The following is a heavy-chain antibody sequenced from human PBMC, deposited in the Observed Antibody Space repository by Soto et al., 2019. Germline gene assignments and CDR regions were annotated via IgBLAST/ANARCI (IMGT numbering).Heavy chain of an antibody. CDR3: VSHTVPTRWFDP. CDR1: GLTFNSYA. CDR2: IDSGGRST. Sequence: PGGSLRLSCAASGLTFNSYAMSWVRQAPGKGLEWVSAIDSGGRSTYYADSVNGRFTISRDNSKNTLYLQMDSLRADDTAVYYCVSHTVPTRWFDPWGQGTLVTVSS. J-gene: IGHJ5*02. D-gene: IGHD4-17*01. V-gene: IGHV3-23*05.